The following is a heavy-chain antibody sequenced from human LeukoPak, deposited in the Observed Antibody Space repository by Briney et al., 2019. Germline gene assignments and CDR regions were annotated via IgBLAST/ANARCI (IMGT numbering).Heavy chain of an antibody. CDR2: IFYTGTT. CDR1: GGSVTNYH. J-gene: IGHJ5*02. V-gene: IGHV4-59*05. Sequence: SETLSLTCTVSGGSVTNYHWSWIRQPPGKGLEWVGSIFYTGTTFHNPALESRVALSVDRSKNHFSLRLNALTAADTAVYYCARLTLSSYWFDPWGQGTLVIVSS. CDR3: ARLTLSSYWFDP. D-gene: IGHD2-15*01.